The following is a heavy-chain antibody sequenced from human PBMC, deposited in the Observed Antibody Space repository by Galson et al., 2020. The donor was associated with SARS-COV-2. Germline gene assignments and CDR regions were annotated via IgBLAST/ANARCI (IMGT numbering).Heavy chain of an antibody. CDR2: IYPGDSET. Sequence: GESLKISCKGSGYSFTYYWIAWVRQMPGKGLEWMGTIYPGDSETRYNPSFRGQVTISADKSITTAYLQWTKLKASDTAIYYCARQGPYDFLTAYYHDAFHIWGQGTMVTVSS. V-gene: IGHV5-51*01. D-gene: IGHD3-9*01. J-gene: IGHJ3*02. CDR1: GYSFTYYW. CDR3: ARQGPYDFLTAYYHDAFHI.